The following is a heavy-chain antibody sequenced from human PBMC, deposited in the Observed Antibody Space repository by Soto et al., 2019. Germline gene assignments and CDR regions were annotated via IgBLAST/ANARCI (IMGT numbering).Heavy chain of an antibody. J-gene: IGHJ6*02. CDR2: IIPILGIA. CDR1: GGTFSSYT. CDR3: ARGPIPKYCYGSGSQRNGMDV. D-gene: IGHD3-10*01. Sequence: SVKVSCKASGGTFSSYTISWVRQAPGQGLEWMGRIIPILGIANYAQKFQGRVTITADKSTSTAYMELSSLRSEDTAVYYCARGPIPKYCYGSGSQRNGMDVWGQGTTVTVSS. V-gene: IGHV1-69*02.